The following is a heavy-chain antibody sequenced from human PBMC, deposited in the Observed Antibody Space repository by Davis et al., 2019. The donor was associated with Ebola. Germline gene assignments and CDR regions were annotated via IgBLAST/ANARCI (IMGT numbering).Heavy chain of an antibody. CDR2: IWYDGSNK. D-gene: IGHD3-3*01. CDR1: GFTFSNYG. J-gene: IGHJ6*02. Sequence: GESLKISCAASGFTFSNYGMHWVRQAPGKGLEWVAVIWYDGSNKYYADSVKGRFTISRDNSKNTLYLQMNSLRAEDTALYYCAKDYAGSLFGVVIISYGMDVWGQGTTVTVSS. V-gene: IGHV3-30*02. CDR3: AKDYAGSLFGVVIISYGMDV.